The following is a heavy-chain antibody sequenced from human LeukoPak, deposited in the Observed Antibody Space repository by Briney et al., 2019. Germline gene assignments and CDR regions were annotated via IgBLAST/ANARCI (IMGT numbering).Heavy chain of an antibody. V-gene: IGHV3-30*18. CDR1: GFTLSNYW. CDR3: TKERGGGGRRINLMVGGYGP. Sequence: GGSLRLSCAASGFTLSNYWMRWVRQAPGKGLEWVAATSYHGSDKYDADAVSGRFTISRDNSKNTLHLEMNSLRTADTAVYYCTKERGGGGRRINLMVGGYGPWGQGTQVTVSS. J-gene: IGHJ5*02. D-gene: IGHD3-22*01. CDR2: TSYHGSDK.